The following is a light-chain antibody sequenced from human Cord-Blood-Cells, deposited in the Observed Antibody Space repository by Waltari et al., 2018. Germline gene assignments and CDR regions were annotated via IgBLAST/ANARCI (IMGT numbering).Light chain of an antibody. CDR2: EVS. CDR1: SSDVGTYNR. J-gene: IGLJ2*01. V-gene: IGLV2-18*02. Sequence: QSALTQPPSVSGSPGQSVTISCTGTSSDVGTYNRASWFKQPPGTAPKLMIYEVSSRPSGVPDRFCGSKSGNTASLTISGLQAEDEADYYCSSYTSSSTVVFGGGTKLTVL. CDR3: SSYTSSSTVV.